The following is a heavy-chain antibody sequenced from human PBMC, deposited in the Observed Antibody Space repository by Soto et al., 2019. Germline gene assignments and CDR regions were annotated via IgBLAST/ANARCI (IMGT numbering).Heavy chain of an antibody. CDR1: GGTFSSYA. CDR3: ASPGDGFDYGGTIYYYYGMDV. Sequence: QVQLVQSGAEVKKPGSSVKVSCKASGGTFSSYAISWVRQAPGQGLEWMGGIIPIFGTANYAQKFQGRVTITADESTSTAYMELSSLRSEDTAVYYCASPGDGFDYGGTIYYYYGMDVWGQGTTVTVSS. V-gene: IGHV1-69*01. D-gene: IGHD4-17*01. CDR2: IIPIFGTA. J-gene: IGHJ6*02.